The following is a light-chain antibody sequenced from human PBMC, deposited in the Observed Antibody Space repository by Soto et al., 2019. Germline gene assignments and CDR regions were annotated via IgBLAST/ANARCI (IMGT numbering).Light chain of an antibody. V-gene: IGLV2-14*01. Sequence: QSVLTQPASVSGSPGQSITISCTGTSSDIGRYNFVSWYQQHPGKAPKLLVYEVTNRPSGVSNRFSGSRSGNTASLTISGIQDEDEDDYYCCSYEGTYIGYVLGSGNTVTV. CDR1: SSDIGRYNF. CDR3: CSYEGTYIGYV. CDR2: EVT. J-gene: IGLJ1*01.